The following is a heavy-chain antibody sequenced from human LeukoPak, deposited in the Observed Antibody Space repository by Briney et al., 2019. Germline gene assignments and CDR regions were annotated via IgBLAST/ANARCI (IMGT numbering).Heavy chain of an antibody. CDR2: IYHSGST. V-gene: IGHV4-38-2*01. CDR1: GYSISSGYY. J-gene: IGHJ5*02. Sequence: SETLSLTCAVSGYSISSGYYWGWIWQPPGKGLEWIGSIYHSGSTYYNPSLKSRVTISVDTSKNQFSLKLSSVTAADTAVYYCATTTIGGVNWFDPWGQGTLVTVSS. CDR3: ATTTIGGVNWFDP. D-gene: IGHD3-16*01.